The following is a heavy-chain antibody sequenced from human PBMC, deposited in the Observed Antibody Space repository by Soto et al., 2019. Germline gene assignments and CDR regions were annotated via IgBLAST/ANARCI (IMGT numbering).Heavy chain of an antibody. D-gene: IGHD3-22*01. Sequence: GGSLRLSCVASGFTFISYEINFFRHSPFKGLEWVSYIDRSGRNKYYADSVKGRFTISRDSAKNSLYLQMHSLTAEDTAVYYCARDSTYYDSSDYFDHWGQGTPVTVSS. V-gene: IGHV3-48*03. CDR1: GFTFISYE. CDR2: IDRSGRNK. J-gene: IGHJ4*02. CDR3: ARDSTYYDSSDYFDH.